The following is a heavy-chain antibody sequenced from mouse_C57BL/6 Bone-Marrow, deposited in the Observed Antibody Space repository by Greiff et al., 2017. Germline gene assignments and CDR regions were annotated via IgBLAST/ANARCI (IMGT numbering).Heavy chain of an antibody. D-gene: IGHD2-2*01. Sequence: QVQLQQPGAELVKPGASVKLSCKASGYTFTSYWMQWVKQRPGQGLEWIGESDPSDSYTNYNQKFKGKATLTVDTSSSTAYMQLSSLTSEDSAVYYGAREDYGNDGFAYGGQGTLVTVSA. V-gene: IGHV1-50*01. CDR2: SDPSDSYT. CDR3: AREDYGNDGFAY. CDR1: GYTFTSYW. J-gene: IGHJ3*01.